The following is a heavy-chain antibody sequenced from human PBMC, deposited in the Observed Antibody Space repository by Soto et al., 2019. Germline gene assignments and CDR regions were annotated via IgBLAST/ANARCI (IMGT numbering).Heavy chain of an antibody. CDR2: IYYSGTT. CDR1: GGSVTSRFY. D-gene: IGHD6-13*01. V-gene: IGHV4-39*01. Sequence: QLQLQESGPGLVKPSETLSLTCTVSGGSVTSRFYWGWIRQPPGKGLEWIAIIYYSGTTYYNPSLESRXXIXVXXSKNQFSLRLSSVTAADTAVYYCARRGYGSSWFDPWGQGTLVTVSS. CDR3: ARRGYGSSWFDP. J-gene: IGHJ5*02.